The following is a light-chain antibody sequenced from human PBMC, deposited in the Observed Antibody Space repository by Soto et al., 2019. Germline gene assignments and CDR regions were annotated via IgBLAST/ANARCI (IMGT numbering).Light chain of an antibody. CDR2: ETI. V-gene: IGKV3-11*01. CDR3: QHRSHWLTT. Sequence: EIVLTQSPATLSLSPGERATLSCRASQSVTNYLAWYQQKAGQAPRLLIYETIHRATGIPARFSGSGSGTDFTLTISSLEPEDFAVYYCQHRSHWLTTFAQGTRLEIK. J-gene: IGKJ5*01. CDR1: QSVTNY.